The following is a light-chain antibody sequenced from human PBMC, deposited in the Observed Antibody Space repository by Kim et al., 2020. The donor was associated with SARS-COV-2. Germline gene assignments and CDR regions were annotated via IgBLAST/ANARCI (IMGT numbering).Light chain of an antibody. CDR3: SSYTSASTLV. CDR2: DVT. J-gene: IGLJ1*01. CDR1: SSDIGGPNY. Sequence: QSALTQPASVSGSPGQSITVSCTGTSSDIGGPNYASWYQQLPGKAPKLILYDVTNRPSGVSDRFSGSKSGNTASLTISGLQPDDGAHYYCSSYTSASTLVFGTGTKVTVL. V-gene: IGLV2-14*03.